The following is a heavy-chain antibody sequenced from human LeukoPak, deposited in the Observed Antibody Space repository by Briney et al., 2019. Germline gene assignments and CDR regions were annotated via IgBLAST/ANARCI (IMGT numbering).Heavy chain of an antibody. CDR2: IYTSGST. Sequence: PSETLSLTCTVSGGSISSGSYYWSWIRQPAGKGLEWIGRIYTSGSTNYNPSLKSRVTISVDTSKNQFSLKLSSVTAADMAVYYCARGYYYDSSGYYYAPFDYWGQGTLVTVSS. J-gene: IGHJ4*02. CDR1: GGSISSGSYY. CDR3: ARGYYYDSSGYYYAPFDY. V-gene: IGHV4-61*02. D-gene: IGHD3-22*01.